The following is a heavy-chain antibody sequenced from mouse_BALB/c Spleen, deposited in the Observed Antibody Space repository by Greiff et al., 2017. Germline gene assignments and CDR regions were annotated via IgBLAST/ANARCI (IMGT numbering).Heavy chain of an antibody. CDR2: ISSGGSYT. J-gene: IGHJ3*01. D-gene: IGHD2-1*01. CDR1: GFTFSSYA. Sequence: EVHLVESGGGLVKPGGSLKLSCAASGFTFSSYAMSWVRQSPEKRLEWVAEISSGGSYTYYPDTVTGRFTISRDNAKNTLYLEMSSLRSEDTAMYYCAEGNYIAWFAYWGQGTLVTVSA. CDR3: AEGNYIAWFAY. V-gene: IGHV5-9-4*01.